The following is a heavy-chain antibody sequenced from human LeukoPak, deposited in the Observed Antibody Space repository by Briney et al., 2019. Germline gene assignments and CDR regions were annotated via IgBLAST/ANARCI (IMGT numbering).Heavy chain of an antibody. CDR3: ARGTSGDYHGSWYEIDY. J-gene: IGHJ4*02. CDR2: INHSGST. V-gene: IGHV4-34*01. CDR1: GGSFSGYY. D-gene: IGHD6-13*01. Sequence: PSETLSLTCAVYGGSFSGYYWSWIRQPPGKGLEWIGEINHSGSTNYNPSLKSRVTISVDTSKNQFSLKLSSVTAADTAVYYCARGTSGDYHGSWYEIDYWGQGTLVTVSS.